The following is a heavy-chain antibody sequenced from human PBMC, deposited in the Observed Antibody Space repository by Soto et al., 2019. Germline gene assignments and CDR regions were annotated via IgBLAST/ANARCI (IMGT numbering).Heavy chain of an antibody. CDR3: ASSYGSGYRAFDY. D-gene: IGHD3-10*01. CDR1: GDTFTFYS. V-gene: IGHV1-69*02. CDR2: INPILSMS. Sequence: QVQLVQSGAEVKKPGSSVRVSCKASGDTFTFYSINWVRQAPGLGLEWMGRINPILSMSNYAQRFQGRVTRTADKATGTPYMELSSLRSEDPAMYYCASSYGSGYRAFDYWGQGALGTVSS. J-gene: IGHJ4*02.